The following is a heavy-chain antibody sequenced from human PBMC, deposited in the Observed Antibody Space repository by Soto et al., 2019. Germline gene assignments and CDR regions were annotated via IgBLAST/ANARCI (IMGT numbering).Heavy chain of an antibody. D-gene: IGHD3-3*01. J-gene: IGHJ6*03. Sequence: SETLSLTCTVSGGSISSYYWSWIRQPPGKGLEWIGYIYYSGSTNYNPSLKSRVTISVDTSKNQFSLKLSSVTAADTAVYYCARTHPPYYDFWSGPYYMDVWGKGTTVTVSS. CDR3: ARTHPPYYDFWSGPYYMDV. CDR1: GGSISSYY. V-gene: IGHV4-59*08. CDR2: IYYSGST.